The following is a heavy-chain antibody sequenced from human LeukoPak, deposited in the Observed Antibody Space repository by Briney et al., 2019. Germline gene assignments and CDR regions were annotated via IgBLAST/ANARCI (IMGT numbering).Heavy chain of an antibody. CDR1: GGSISSYY. V-gene: IGHV4-4*07. J-gene: IGHJ4*02. Sequence: PSETLSLTCTVSGGSISSYYWSWIRQPAGKGLEWIGHIYTSGSTNYNPSLKSRVTISVDKSKNQFSLKLSSVTAADTAVYYCAREGDGDYGYYFDYWGQGTLVTVSS. CDR2: IYTSGST. D-gene: IGHD4-17*01. CDR3: AREGDGDYGYYFDY.